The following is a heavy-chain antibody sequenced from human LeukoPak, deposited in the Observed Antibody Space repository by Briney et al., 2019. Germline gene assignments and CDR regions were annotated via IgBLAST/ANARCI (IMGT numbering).Heavy chain of an antibody. D-gene: IGHD3-10*01. J-gene: IGHJ4*02. CDR3: ANLRVRGAKDGVDY. V-gene: IGHV3-23*01. CDR1: GFTLSSYA. Sequence: GGSLRLSCAASGFTLSSYAMSWVRQAPGKGLEWVSAISGSGGSTYYADSVKGRFTISRDNSKNTLYLQMNSLRAEDTAVYYCANLRVRGAKDGVDYWGQGTLVTVSS. CDR2: ISGSGGST.